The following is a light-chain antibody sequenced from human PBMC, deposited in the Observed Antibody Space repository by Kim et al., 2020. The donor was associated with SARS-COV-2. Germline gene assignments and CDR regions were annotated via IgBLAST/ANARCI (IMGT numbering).Light chain of an antibody. CDR1: QSVSSSY. J-gene: IGKJ1*01. CDR2: GAS. Sequence: TLSLSPGERATLSCRASQSVSSSYLAWYQQKPGQAPRLLIYGASSRATGIPDRFSGSGSGTDFTLTISRLEPEDFAVYYCQQKRTFGQGTKVEIK. V-gene: IGKV3-20*01. CDR3: QQKRT.